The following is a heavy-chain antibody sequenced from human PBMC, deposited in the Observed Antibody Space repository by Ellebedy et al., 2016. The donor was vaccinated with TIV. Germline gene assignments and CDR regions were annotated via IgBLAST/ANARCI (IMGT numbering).Heavy chain of an antibody. CDR3: ARQWSDSGSYPSYFDL. Sequence: KVSCKGSGYTFTNYWIGWVRQLPGPGLEWMGIIHPADSQTKYSPSFRGPVTIPADKSIGTAYLQWASLKASDPAIYYCARQWSDSGSYPSYFDLWGQGTLVAVSS. V-gene: IGHV5-51*01. CDR1: GYTFTNYW. CDR2: IHPADSQT. D-gene: IGHD3-10*01. J-gene: IGHJ4*02.